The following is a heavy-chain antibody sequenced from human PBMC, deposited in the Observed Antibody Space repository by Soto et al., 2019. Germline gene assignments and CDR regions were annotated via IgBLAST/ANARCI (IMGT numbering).Heavy chain of an antibody. CDR2: IYHSGRP. J-gene: IGHJ4*02. CDR3: ASGQQPVRNY. D-gene: IGHD6-13*01. V-gene: IGHV4-30-2*01. Sequence: QLQLQESGSGLVKPSQTLFLTCAVSGVSISSGGYSRSWIRQQPGKGPEWIGYIYHSGRPYFNPSLKSLGTISVARSKNTSSLNVSTGTAEGMAAAYFASGQQPVRNYWVQGTLVTVSS. CDR1: GVSISSGGYS.